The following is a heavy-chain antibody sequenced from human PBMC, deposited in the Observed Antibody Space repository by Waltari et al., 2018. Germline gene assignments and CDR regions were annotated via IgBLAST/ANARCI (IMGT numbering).Heavy chain of an antibody. CDR2: INHSGST. D-gene: IGHD2-2*01. V-gene: IGHV4-34*01. J-gene: IGHJ4*02. CDR3: ARVGYCSSTSCRGGYFDY. Sequence: QVQLQQWGAGLLKPSETLSLTCAVYGGSFSGYYWSWIRQPPGKGLEWIGEINHSGSTNYNPSLKSRVTISVDTYKNQFALKLSSVTAADTAVYYCARVGYCSSTSCRGGYFDYWGQGTLVTVSS. CDR1: GGSFSGYY.